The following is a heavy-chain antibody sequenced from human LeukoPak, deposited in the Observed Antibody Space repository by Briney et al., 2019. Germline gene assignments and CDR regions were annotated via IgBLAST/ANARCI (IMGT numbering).Heavy chain of an antibody. CDR1: GYTFTSYG. CDR3: ARLGGDWYFDL. Sequence: ASVKVSCKASGYTFTSYGISWVRQAPGQGLEWMGWISAYNGRTYYAQNLQGRVTLTRDTSTNTVFMELSSLRSEDTAIYYCARLGGDWYFDLWGRGTLVTVSS. CDR2: ISAYNGRT. J-gene: IGHJ2*01. D-gene: IGHD3-16*01. V-gene: IGHV1-18*01.